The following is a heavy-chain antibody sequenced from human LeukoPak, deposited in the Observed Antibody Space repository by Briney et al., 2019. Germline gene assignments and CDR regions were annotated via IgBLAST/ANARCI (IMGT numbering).Heavy chain of an antibody. V-gene: IGHV4-4*07. CDR2: IYTSGST. CDR1: GGSISSYY. CDR3: AREICGSCESFADYYYGMDV. D-gene: IGHD2-15*01. J-gene: IGHJ6*02. Sequence: SETLSLTCTVSGGSISSYYWSWIRQPAGKGLEWIGRIYTSGSTNYNPSLKSRVTMSVDTSKNQFSLKLSSVTAADTAVYYCAREICGSCESFADYYYGMDVWGQGTTVTVSS.